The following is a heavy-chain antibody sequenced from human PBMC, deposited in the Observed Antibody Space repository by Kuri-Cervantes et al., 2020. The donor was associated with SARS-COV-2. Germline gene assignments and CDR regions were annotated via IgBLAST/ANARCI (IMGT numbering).Heavy chain of an antibody. J-gene: IGHJ4*02. V-gene: IGHV4-39*01. CDR3: ARVNTAMAQLDLLDY. Sequence: SETLSLTCTVSGGSISSSSYYWGWIRQPPGKGPEWIGSIYYSGSTYYNPSLKSRVTISVDTSKNQFSLKLSSVTAADTAVYYCARVNTAMAQLDLLDYWGQGTLVTVSS. CDR1: GGSISSSSYY. D-gene: IGHD5-18*01. CDR2: IYYSGST.